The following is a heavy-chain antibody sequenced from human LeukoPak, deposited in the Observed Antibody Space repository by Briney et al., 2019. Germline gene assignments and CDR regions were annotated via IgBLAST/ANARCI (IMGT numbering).Heavy chain of an antibody. Sequence: SETLSLTCVVSGGSISSTSYYWGWIRQPPGKGLAWIGSIYYSGSTYYNPSLKSRVTISVDTSKNQFSLKLSSVTAADTAVYYCASLRERSYYARGFDYWGQGTLVTVSS. CDR2: IYYSGST. CDR1: GGSISSTSYY. D-gene: IGHD4-11*01. V-gene: IGHV4-39*01. CDR3: ASLRERSYYARGFDY. J-gene: IGHJ4*02.